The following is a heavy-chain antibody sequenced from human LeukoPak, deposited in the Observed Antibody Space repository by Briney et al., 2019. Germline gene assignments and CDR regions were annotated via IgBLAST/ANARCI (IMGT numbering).Heavy chain of an antibody. CDR2: IHYDGSYK. J-gene: IGHJ4*02. Sequence: GGSLRLSCAAPGFTFSNYGMHWVRQAPGKGLEWVAFIHYDGSYKYYADSVKGRFTISRDNSKNTVYLQMNSLRAEDTAMYYCTKDGKSCSVGIRYRGFSAYWGQGTLVTVSS. V-gene: IGHV3-30*02. CDR1: GFTFSNYG. D-gene: IGHD2-15*01. CDR3: TKDGKSCSVGIRYRGFSAY.